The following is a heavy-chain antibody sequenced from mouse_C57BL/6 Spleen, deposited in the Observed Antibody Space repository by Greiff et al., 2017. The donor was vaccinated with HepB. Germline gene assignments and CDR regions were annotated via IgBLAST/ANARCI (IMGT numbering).Heavy chain of an antibody. CDR2: IHPNSGST. CDR1: GYTFTSYW. V-gene: IGHV1-64*01. J-gene: IGHJ2*01. D-gene: IGHD1-1*01. CDR3: ARTGPTVFPFDY. Sequence: QVQLQQPGAELVKPGASVKLSCKASGYTFTSYWMHWVKQRPGQGLEWIGMIHPNSGSTNYNEKFKSKATLTVDKSSSTAFMQLSSLTSEDSAVYYCARTGPTVFPFDYWGQGTTLTVSS.